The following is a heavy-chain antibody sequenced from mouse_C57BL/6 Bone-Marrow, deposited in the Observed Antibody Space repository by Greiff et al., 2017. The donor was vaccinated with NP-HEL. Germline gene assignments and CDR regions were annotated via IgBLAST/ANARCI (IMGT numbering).Heavy chain of an antibody. Sequence: VQLVESGAELARPGASVKLSCKASGYTFTSYGISWVKQRTGQGLEWIGEIYPRSGNTYYNEKFKGKATLTADKSSSTAYMELRSLTSEDSAVYFCAPSFYYYAMDYWGQGTSVTVSS. V-gene: IGHV1-81*01. CDR1: GYTFTSYG. J-gene: IGHJ4*01. CDR3: APSFYYYAMDY. CDR2: IYPRSGNT.